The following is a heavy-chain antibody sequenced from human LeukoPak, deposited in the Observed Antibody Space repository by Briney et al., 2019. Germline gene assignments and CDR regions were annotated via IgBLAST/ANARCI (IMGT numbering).Heavy chain of an antibody. V-gene: IGHV3-48*03. Sequence: GGSLRLSCAASGFTFSSYEMNWVRQAPGKGLEWVSYISSSGINIYYADSVKGRLTISRDNAKNSLYLQMNSLRAEDTAVYYCARDGRPEYYDSSGYYLARGFDIWGQGTMVTVSS. J-gene: IGHJ3*02. CDR2: ISSSGINI. CDR3: ARDGRPEYYDSSGYYLARGFDI. D-gene: IGHD3-22*01. CDR1: GFTFSSYE.